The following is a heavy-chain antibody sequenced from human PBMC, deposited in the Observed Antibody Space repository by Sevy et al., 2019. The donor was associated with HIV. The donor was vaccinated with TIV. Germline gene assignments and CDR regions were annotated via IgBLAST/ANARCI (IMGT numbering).Heavy chain of an antibody. CDR3: ARDRPTTLFDY. J-gene: IGHJ4*02. Sequence: GGSLRLSCAASGFTFSSYSMNWVRQAPGKGLEWFSSISSSSSYIYYADSVKGRFTISRDNAKNSLYLQMNSLRAEDTAVYYCARDRPTTLFDYWGQGTLVTVSS. CDR2: ISSSSSYI. CDR1: GFTFSSYS. V-gene: IGHV3-21*01. D-gene: IGHD1-26*01.